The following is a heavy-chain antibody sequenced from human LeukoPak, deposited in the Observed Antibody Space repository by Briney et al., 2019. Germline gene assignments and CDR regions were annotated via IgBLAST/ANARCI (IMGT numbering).Heavy chain of an antibody. Sequence: GRPLRLSCAASGFTFDDYAMHWVRQAPGKGLEWVSGISWNSGSIGYADSVKGRFTISRDNAKNSLYLQMNSLRADDTAVYYCARDRRLVGVLPDFDYWGQGTLVTVSS. D-gene: IGHD1-26*01. V-gene: IGHV3-9*01. CDR2: ISWNSGSI. CDR1: GFTFDDYA. J-gene: IGHJ4*02. CDR3: ARDRRLVGVLPDFDY.